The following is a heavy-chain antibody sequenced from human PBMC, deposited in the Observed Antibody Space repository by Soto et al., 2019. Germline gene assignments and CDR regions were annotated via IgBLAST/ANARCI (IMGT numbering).Heavy chain of an antibody. J-gene: IGHJ4*02. D-gene: IGHD5-12*01. V-gene: IGHV4-34*01. CDR3: ARERRWLPYYFDY. CDR1: GGSFSGYY. Sequence: SETLSLTCAVYGGSFSGYYWSWIRQPPGKGLEWIGEINHSGSTNYNPSLKSRVTISVDTSKNQFSLKLSSVTAADTAVYYCARERRWLPYYFDYWGQGTLVTVSS. CDR2: INHSGST.